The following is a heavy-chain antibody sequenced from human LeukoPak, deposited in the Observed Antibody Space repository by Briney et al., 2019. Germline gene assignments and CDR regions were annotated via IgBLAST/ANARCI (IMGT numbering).Heavy chain of an antibody. CDR3: AGDTPPGGDYYFDY. CDR2: IWNAGTNT. V-gene: IGHV3-33*01. J-gene: IGHJ4*02. CDR1: GFSFSTYG. D-gene: IGHD3-16*01. Sequence: GGSLRLSCAASGFSFSTYGMHWVRQAPGKGLEWVALIWNAGTNTYYADSVKGRFTISRDNSKNTLYLQMNSLRAEDTAVYYCAGDTPPGGDYYFDYWGQGPLVIVSS.